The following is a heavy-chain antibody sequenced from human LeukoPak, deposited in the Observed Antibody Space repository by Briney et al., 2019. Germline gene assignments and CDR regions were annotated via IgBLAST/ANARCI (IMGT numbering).Heavy chain of an antibody. J-gene: IGHJ4*02. V-gene: IGHV3-23*01. CDR3: AKVRGGYYKTNPPDY. Sequence: PGGSLRLSCAASGFTFSSYAMSWVRQAPGKGLEWVSAISGSGGSTYYADSVKGRFTISRDNSKNTLYQQMNSLRAEDTAVYYCAKVRGGYYKTNPPDYWGQGTLVTVSS. CDR1: GFTFSSYA. D-gene: IGHD3-22*01. CDR2: ISGSGGST.